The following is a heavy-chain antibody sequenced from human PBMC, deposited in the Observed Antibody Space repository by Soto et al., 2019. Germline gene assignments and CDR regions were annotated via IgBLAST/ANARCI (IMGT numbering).Heavy chain of an antibody. CDR1: DFDFSSYG. Sequence: GSLRLSCAASDFDFSSYGIHWVRQAPGKGLEWVAASSYDGRETFYADSAKGRFTVSKEMSKNTAFLQMNALRHEDTAVYFCAGDSGWPILNFDNWGQGTPVTVSS. V-gene: IGHV3-30*03. CDR2: SSYDGRET. J-gene: IGHJ4*02. CDR3: AGDSGWPILNFDN. D-gene: IGHD3-10*01.